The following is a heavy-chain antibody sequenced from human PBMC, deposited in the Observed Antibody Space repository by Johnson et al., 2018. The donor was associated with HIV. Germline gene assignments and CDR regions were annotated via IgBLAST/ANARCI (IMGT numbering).Heavy chain of an antibody. CDR1: GFTFSSYA. D-gene: IGHD2-21*01. CDR2: ISYDGSNK. Sequence: VQLVESGGGLVKPGGSLRLSCAASGFTFSSYAMHWVRQAPGKGLEWVAVISYDGSNKYYADSVKGRFTISRDNSKNTLYLQMNSLRAEDTAVYYCARDLKGWGLPEDAFDIWGQGTMVTVSS. J-gene: IGHJ3*02. V-gene: IGHV3-30*04. CDR3: ARDLKGWGLPEDAFDI.